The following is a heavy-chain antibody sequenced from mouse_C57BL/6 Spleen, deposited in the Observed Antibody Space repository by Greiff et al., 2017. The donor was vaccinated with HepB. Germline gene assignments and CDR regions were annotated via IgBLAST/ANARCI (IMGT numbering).Heavy chain of an antibody. CDR2: IDPENGDT. CDR3: TTSTTVVKGYYAMDY. V-gene: IGHV14-4*01. Sequence: EVQLQQSGAELVRPGASVKLSCTASGFNIKDDYMHWVKQRPEQGLEWIGWIDPENGDTEYASKFQGKATITADTSSNTAYLQLSSLTSEDTAVYYCTTSTTVVKGYYAMDYWGQGTSVTVSS. D-gene: IGHD1-1*01. CDR1: GFNIKDDY. J-gene: IGHJ4*01.